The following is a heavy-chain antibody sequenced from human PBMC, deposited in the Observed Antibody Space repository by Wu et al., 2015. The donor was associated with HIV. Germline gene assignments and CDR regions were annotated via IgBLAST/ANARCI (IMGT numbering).Heavy chain of an antibody. V-gene: IGHV1-46*01. CDR2: IDPLGGKT. D-gene: IGHD2-2*01. CDR1: GYTFVNYY. CDR3: ARDPIVVVPAAGGAFDI. J-gene: IGHJ3*02. Sequence: QVQLVQSGAEMKKPGASVKVSCKASGYTFVNYYIHWVRQAPGQGLEWMGIIDPLGGKTTYAQKFQGRVTVTRDTSTNTVYIELISLKSDDTAVYYCARDPIVVVPAAGGAFDIWGQGTMVTVSS.